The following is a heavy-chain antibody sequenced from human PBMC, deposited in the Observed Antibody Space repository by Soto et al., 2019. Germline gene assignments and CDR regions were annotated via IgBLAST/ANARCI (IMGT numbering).Heavy chain of an antibody. V-gene: IGHV4-59*08. CDR3: ARHVGGYSYGYPDY. D-gene: IGHD5-18*01. J-gene: IGHJ4*02. Sequence: PSETLSLTCTVSVASISSYYWSWIRQPPGKGLEWIGYIYYSESTNYNPSLKSRVTISVDTSKNQFSLKLSSVTAADTAVYYCARHVGGYSYGYPDYWGQGTLVTVSS. CDR2: IYYSEST. CDR1: VASISSYY.